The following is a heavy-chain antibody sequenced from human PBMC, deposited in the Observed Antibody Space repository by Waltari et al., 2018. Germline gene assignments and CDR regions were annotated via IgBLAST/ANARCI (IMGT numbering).Heavy chain of an antibody. D-gene: IGHD6-13*01. J-gene: IGHJ4*02. Sequence: EVQLVESGGVVVHPGGSLRLSCAAYGFTFDDYTMHGVRQVPGKGLEWVSLISWDGGSTYYADSVKGRFTISRDNSRNSLYLQMKSLRTEDTALYYCAKDIEVTAAGSGFDYWGQGTLVTVSS. CDR2: ISWDGGST. CDR3: AKDIEVTAAGSGFDY. V-gene: IGHV3-43*01. CDR1: GFTFDDYT.